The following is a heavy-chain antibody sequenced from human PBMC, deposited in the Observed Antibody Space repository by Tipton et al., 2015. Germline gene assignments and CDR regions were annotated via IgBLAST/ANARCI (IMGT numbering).Heavy chain of an antibody. Sequence: TLSLTCTVSGASVSSGSYFWTWIRQPPGKGLEWIGYIFYTGSTNYNPSLKSRVTISVDTSKNQFSLRLSSVTAADTAVYYCARAVAGTFDYWGQGTLVTVSS. CDR2: IFYTGST. V-gene: IGHV4-61*01. J-gene: IGHJ4*02. D-gene: IGHD6-19*01. CDR1: GASVSSGSYF. CDR3: ARAVAGTFDY.